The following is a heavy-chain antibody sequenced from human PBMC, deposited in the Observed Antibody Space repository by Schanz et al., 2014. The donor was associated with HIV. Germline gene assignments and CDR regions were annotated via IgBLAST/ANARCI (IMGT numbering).Heavy chain of an antibody. CDR2: ISDTGVRT. J-gene: IGHJ6*02. CDR3: AKSRGDSWPYGMDV. CDR1: GFTLSSYS. Sequence: EVQLVESGGGLEQPGGSLRLSCEASGFTLSSYSMNWVRQAPGKGLEWVSGISDTGVRTNYADSVKGRLTISRDNSENTLYLQMNSLRAEDTAVYYCAKSRGDSWPYGMDVWGQGTTVTVSS. V-gene: IGHV3-23*04. D-gene: IGHD4-17*01.